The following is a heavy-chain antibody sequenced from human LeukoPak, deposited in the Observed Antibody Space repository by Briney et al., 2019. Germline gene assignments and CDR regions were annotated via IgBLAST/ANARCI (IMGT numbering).Heavy chain of an antibody. V-gene: IGHV3-23*01. CDR1: GFTFSSYA. CDR3: ARGSVTTRTPLDY. Sequence: GGSLRLSCAASGFTFSSYAMSWVRQAPGKGLEWVSAMSGSSGSTYYADSVKGRFTISRDNAKNTLYLQMNSLRAEDTAVYYCARGSVTTRTPLDYWGQGTLVTVSS. D-gene: IGHD4-17*01. J-gene: IGHJ4*02. CDR2: MSGSSGST.